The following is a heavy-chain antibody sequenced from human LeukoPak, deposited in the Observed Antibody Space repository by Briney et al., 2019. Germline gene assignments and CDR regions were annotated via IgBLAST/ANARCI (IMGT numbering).Heavy chain of an antibody. J-gene: IGHJ5*02. CDR2: IYSSGTT. Sequence: SQTLSLTCTVSGGSISNFYWGWIRQPPGKGLEWIGYIYSSGTTNYNPSLKSRVTISLDTSKNQFSLELSSVTAADTAVYYCARDTRAYNYGLDLWGQGTLVTVSS. V-gene: IGHV4-59*01. D-gene: IGHD5-18*01. CDR3: ARDTRAYNYGLDL. CDR1: GGSISNFY.